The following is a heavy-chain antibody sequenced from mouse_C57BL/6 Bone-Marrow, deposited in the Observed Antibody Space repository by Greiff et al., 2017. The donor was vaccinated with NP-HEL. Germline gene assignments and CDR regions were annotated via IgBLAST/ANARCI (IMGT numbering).Heavy chain of an antibody. CDR1: GYTFTSYW. V-gene: IGHV1-64*01. CDR3: ARGSYYGSSPWFAY. D-gene: IGHD1-1*01. J-gene: IGHJ3*01. Sequence: QVQLQQPGAELVKPGASVKLSCKASGYTFTSYWMHWVKQRPGQGLEWIGMIHSNSGSTNYNEKFKSKATLTVDKSSSTAYMQLSSLTSEDSAVYYCARGSYYGSSPWFAYWGQGTLVTVSA. CDR2: IHSNSGST.